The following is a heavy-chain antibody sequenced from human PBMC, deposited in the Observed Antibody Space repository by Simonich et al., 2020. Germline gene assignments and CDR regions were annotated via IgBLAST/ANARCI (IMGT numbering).Heavy chain of an antibody. Sequence: QVQLVQSGAEVKKPGASVKVSCKASGYTLTGYYMHWVRQAPGQGLGGWGWANPNRGDTTYAQTFQGRVTMTRDTSIRTADMERSRLRSDDTAVYYCARGGLGHWYFDLWGRGTLVTVSS. CDR3: ARGGLGHWYFDL. J-gene: IGHJ2*01. D-gene: IGHD6-25*01. V-gene: IGHV1-2*02. CDR1: GYTLTGYY. CDR2: ANPNRGDT.